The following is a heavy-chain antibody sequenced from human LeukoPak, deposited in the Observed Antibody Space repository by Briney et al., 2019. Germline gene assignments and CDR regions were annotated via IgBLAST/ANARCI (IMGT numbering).Heavy chain of an antibody. Sequence: GESLKISCKGSGYSFTSYWIGWVRQAPGQRLEWMGWISAYNGNTNYAQKLQGRVTMTTDTSTSTAYMELRSLRSDDTAVYYCARDRVLRYFDWLFDPFDYWGQGTLVTVSS. D-gene: IGHD3-9*01. V-gene: IGHV1-18*04. CDR2: ISAYNGNT. CDR3: ARDRVLRYFDWLFDPFDY. CDR1: GYSFTSYW. J-gene: IGHJ4*02.